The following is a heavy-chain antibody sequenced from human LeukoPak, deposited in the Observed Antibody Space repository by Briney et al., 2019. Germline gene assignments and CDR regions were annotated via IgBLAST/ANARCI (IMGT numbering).Heavy chain of an antibody. CDR1: GFSFPNSA. D-gene: IGHD6-19*01. CDR3: AADELQWLH. V-gene: IGHV1-58*02. CDR2: IVVGSGSA. Sequence: SVKVSCKASGFSFPNSAIQWVRQARGQRLEWTGWIVVGSGSANYAQKFQERVTITRDMSTSTAYMELRSLRSEDTAVYYCAADELQWLHWGQGTLVTVSS. J-gene: IGHJ4*02.